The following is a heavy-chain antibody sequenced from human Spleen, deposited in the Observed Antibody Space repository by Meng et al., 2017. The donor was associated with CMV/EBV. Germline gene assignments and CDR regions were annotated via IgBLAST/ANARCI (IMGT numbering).Heavy chain of an antibody. V-gene: IGHV4-61*01. CDR3: ASNLGWGGY. Sequence: LTCTVAGCSVRSANYYWSWSRQPPGKGLEWIGYIYYSGSTNYNPSHKSRVTISLDTSKNQFSLKLTSVTAADTAVYYCASNLGWGGYWGQGTLVTVSS. CDR1: GCSVRSANYY. D-gene: IGHD3-16*01. J-gene: IGHJ4*02. CDR2: IYYSGST.